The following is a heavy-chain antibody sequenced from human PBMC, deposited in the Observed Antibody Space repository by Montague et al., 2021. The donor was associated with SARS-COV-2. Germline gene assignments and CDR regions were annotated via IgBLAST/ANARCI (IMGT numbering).Heavy chain of an antibody. D-gene: IGHD2-8*02. Sequence: SETRSLTCTVSGGSISSSSYYWGWIRQPPGKGLEWIGSIYYSGSTYYNPSLKSRVTISVDASKNQFSLKLSSVTAADTAVYYCARSELSVIVLVVYATRGGYFDLWGHGTLVTVSS. CDR2: IYYSGST. J-gene: IGHJ2*01. V-gene: IGHV4-39*07. CDR3: ARSELSVIVLVVYATRGGYFDL. CDR1: GGSISSSSYY.